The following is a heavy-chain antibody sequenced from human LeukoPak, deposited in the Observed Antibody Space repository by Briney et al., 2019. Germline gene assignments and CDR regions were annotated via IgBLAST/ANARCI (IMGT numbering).Heavy chain of an antibody. D-gene: IGHD3-10*01. CDR2: ISGSGGST. J-gene: IGHJ5*02. CDR3: AIGLWFGELSWFDP. CDR1: GFTFSSYA. V-gene: IGHV3-23*01. Sequence: GGSLRLSCAASGFTFSSYAMSWVRQAPGKGLDCVSAISGSGGSTYYADSVKGRFTISRDNSKNTLYLQMNSLRAEDTAVYYCAIGLWFGELSWFDPWGQGTPVTVSS.